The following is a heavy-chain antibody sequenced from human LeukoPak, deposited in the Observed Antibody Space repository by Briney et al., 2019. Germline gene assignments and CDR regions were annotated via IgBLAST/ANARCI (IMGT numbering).Heavy chain of an antibody. J-gene: IGHJ4*02. CDR2: INWNGGST. CDR1: GFTFDDYG. CDR3: AKEGPDIVVVPASDPDY. D-gene: IGHD2-2*01. Sequence: PGGSLRLSCAASGFTFDDYGMSWVRQAPGKGLEWVSGINWNGGSTGYADSVKGRFTISRDNAKNSLYLQMNSLRAEDTAVYYCAKEGPDIVVVPASDPDYWGQGTLVTVSS. V-gene: IGHV3-20*04.